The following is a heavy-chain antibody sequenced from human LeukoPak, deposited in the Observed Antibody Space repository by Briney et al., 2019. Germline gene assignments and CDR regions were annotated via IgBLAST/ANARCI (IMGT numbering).Heavy chain of an antibody. J-gene: IGHJ4*02. CDR1: GFTFSDYY. Sequence: GGSLRLSCAASGFTFSDYYMSWIRQAPGKGLEWVSYISSSSSYTNYADSVKGRFTISRDNAKNSLYLQMNSLRAEDTAVYYCARVGPQTYSSSSPLDYWGQGTLVTVSS. CDR2: ISSSSSYT. V-gene: IGHV3-11*06. D-gene: IGHD6-6*01. CDR3: ARVGPQTYSSSSPLDY.